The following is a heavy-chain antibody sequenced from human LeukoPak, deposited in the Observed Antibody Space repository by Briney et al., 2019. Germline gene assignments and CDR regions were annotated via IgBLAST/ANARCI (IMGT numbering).Heavy chain of an antibody. J-gene: IGHJ4*02. CDR3: ARADYDILTGYYSYFDY. CDR1: GFTLSSYG. V-gene: IGHV3-33*01. D-gene: IGHD3-9*01. CDR2: IWYDGSNK. Sequence: AGGSLRLSCAASGFTLSSYGMHWVRQAPGKGLEWVAVIWYDGSNKYYADSVKGRFTISRDNSKNTLYLQMNSLRAEDTAVYYCARADYDILTGYYSYFDYWGQGTLVTVSS.